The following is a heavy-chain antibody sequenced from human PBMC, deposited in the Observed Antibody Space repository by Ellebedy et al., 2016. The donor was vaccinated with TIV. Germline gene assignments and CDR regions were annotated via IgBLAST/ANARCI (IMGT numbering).Heavy chain of an antibody. CDR2: ITHSGST. CDR1: GGSFSGYY. V-gene: IGHV4-34*01. CDR3: ARGLARDY. Sequence: MPSETLSLTCAVYGGSFSGYYWSWIRQPPGKGLAWIGEITHSGSTNYNPSLKSRVTISVDTSKNQFSLNLSSVTAADTAVYYCARGLARDYWGQGTLVTVSS. J-gene: IGHJ4*02.